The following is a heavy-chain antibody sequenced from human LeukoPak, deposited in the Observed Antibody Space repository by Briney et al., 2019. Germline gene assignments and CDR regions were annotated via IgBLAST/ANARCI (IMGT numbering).Heavy chain of an antibody. CDR2: INPNSGGT. J-gene: IGHJ6*02. Sequence: GASVKVSCKASGYTFTGYYMHWVRQAPGQGLEWMGRINPNSGGTNYAQKFQGRVTMTGDTSVSTAYMELSRLRSDDTAVYYCAKEGTLTGSYYYYYYGMDVWGQGTTVTVSS. CDR1: GYTFTGYY. D-gene: IGHD3-9*01. CDR3: AKEGTLTGSYYYYYYGMDV. V-gene: IGHV1-2*06.